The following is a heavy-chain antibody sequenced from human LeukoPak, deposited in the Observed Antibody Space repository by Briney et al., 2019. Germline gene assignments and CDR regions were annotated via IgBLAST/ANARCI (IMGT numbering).Heavy chain of an antibody. CDR1: GYTFTSYG. V-gene: IGHV1-18*01. Sequence: ASVKVSCKASGYTFTSYGISWVRQAPGQGLEWMGWISAYNDNTNYAQKLQGRVTMTTDTSTSTAYMELRSLRSDDTAVFYCARDSSEDFYDSSGYYSFDFWGQGTLVTVSS. CDR2: ISAYNDNT. J-gene: IGHJ4*02. D-gene: IGHD3-22*01. CDR3: ARDSSEDFYDSSGYYSFDF.